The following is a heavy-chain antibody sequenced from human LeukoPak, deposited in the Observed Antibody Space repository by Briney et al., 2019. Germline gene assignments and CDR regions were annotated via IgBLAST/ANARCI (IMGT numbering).Heavy chain of an antibody. J-gene: IGHJ4*02. CDR3: ARDPDDYGDPGGDY. CDR2: IKQDGSEK. Sequence: HAGGSRRLSCAASGFTFSSYWMSWVRQAPGKGLEWVANIKQDGSEKYYVDSVKGRFTISRDNAKNSLYLQMNSLRAEDTAVYYCARDPDDYGDPGGDYWGQGTLVTVSS. CDR1: GFTFSSYW. V-gene: IGHV3-7*01. D-gene: IGHD4-17*01.